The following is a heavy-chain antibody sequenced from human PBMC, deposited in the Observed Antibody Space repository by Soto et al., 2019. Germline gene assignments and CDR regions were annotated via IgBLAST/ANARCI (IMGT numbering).Heavy chain of an antibody. Sequence: SETLSLTCTVSGASVSDGTNFWNWIRQPPGWGLEWIGFISNSGVTSYNPSLKSRVTISVDTSKNQFSLKLSSVTAADTAVYYCARQVPSGREDYYYGMDVWGQGTTVTVSS. V-gene: IGHV4-61*01. J-gene: IGHJ6*02. CDR3: ARQVPSGREDYYYGMDV. CDR1: GASVSDGTNF. CDR2: ISNSGVT. D-gene: IGHD2-2*01.